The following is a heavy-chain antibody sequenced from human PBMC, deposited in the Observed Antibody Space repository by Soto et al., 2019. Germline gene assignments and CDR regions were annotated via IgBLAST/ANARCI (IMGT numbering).Heavy chain of an antibody. D-gene: IGHD3-10*01. V-gene: IGHV4-31*03. CDR3: ARGVDSRGEYGMDV. CDR2: IYYSGST. J-gene: IGHJ6*02. Sequence: SETLSLICTVSGGSISSGGYYWSWIRQHPGKGLEWIGYIYYSGSTYYNPSLKSRVTISVDTSKNQFSLKLSSVTAADTAVYYCARGVDSRGEYGMDVWGQGTTVTVSS. CDR1: GGSISSGGYY.